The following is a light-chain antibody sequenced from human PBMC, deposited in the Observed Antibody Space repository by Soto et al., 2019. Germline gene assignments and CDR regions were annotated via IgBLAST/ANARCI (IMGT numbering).Light chain of an antibody. Sequence: DIQMTQAPSTLCAYVGDRVTITCRASQSISTWFAWYQQKPGKAPKLLIYKASSLESGVPSRFSGSGSGTAFTLTLSSLQPDDLATSYRHHHNNYFWAFRQGTRWIS. CDR3: HHHNNYFWA. J-gene: IGKJ1*01. CDR1: QSISTW. V-gene: IGKV1-5*03. CDR2: KAS.